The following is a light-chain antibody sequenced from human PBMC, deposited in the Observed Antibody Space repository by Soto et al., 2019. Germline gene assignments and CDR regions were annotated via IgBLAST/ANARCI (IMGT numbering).Light chain of an antibody. Sequence: QAVVTQPPSVSEAPWQRVTISCSGSRSNIGDNAVNWYQQLPGKAPRLLIYYDDLLPSGVSDRFSGSKIGTSASLAISGLQSEDEADYYCAAWDDSLNGVVFGGGTKLTVL. CDR2: YDD. CDR3: AAWDDSLNGVV. J-gene: IGLJ2*01. CDR1: RSNIGDNA. V-gene: IGLV1-36*01.